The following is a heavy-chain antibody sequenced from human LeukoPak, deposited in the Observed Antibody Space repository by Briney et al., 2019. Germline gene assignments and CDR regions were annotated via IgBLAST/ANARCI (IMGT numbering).Heavy chain of an antibody. D-gene: IGHD1-1*01. CDR1: GGTFSSHT. CDR2: IVPVFGTA. Sequence: SVKVSCKASGGTFSSHTIAWVRQLPGQGLEWMGGIVPVFGTATYAQKFQGRVTITADESTSTVYMEVSSLRSEDSAAYYCARERGRNEDYFDYWGQGTLVTVSS. J-gene: IGHJ4*02. CDR3: ARERGRNEDYFDY. V-gene: IGHV1-69*13.